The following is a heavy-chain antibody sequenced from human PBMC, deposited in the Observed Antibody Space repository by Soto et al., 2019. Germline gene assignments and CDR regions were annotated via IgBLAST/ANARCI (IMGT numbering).Heavy chain of an antibody. CDR1: DGYLISDRCC. CDR2: IYYRGNA. D-gene: IGHD3-9*01. J-gene: IGHJ4*02. V-gene: IGHV4-39*01. Sequence: SVTMCVTCSVSDGYLISDRCCWGWISQPPGKGLEWIGSIYYRGNAYYNPSLQTRVTISLDKSKSQFSLKLNSVTAADSAVYFCARLEGLATISYYFDFWGPEALVTVSS. CDR3: ARLEGLATISYYFDF.